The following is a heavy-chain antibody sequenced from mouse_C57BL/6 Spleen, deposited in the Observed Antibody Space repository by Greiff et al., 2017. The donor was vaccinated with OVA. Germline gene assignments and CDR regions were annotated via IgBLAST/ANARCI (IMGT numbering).Heavy chain of an antibody. CDR1: GFTFSDYY. CDR2: INYDGSST. D-gene: IGHD2-4*01. Sequence: EVQVVESEGGLVQPGSSMKLSCTASGFTFSDYYMAWVRQVPEKGLEWVANINYDGSSTYYLASLKSRFIISRDNAKNILYLQMSSLKSEDTATYYCAREGDYDGVYFDYWGQGTTLTVSS. J-gene: IGHJ2*01. V-gene: IGHV5-16*01. CDR3: AREGDYDGVYFDY.